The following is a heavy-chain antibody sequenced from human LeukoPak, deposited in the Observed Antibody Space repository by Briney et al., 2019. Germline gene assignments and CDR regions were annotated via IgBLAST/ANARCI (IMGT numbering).Heavy chain of an antibody. CDR2: IYYSGST. CDR3: ARALFYYDSSGCAFDT. D-gene: IGHD3-22*01. Sequence: SETLSLTCTVSSGSISSYYWSWIRQPPGKGLEWIGYIYYSGSTNYNPSLKSRVTISVDTSKNQFSLKLSSVTAADTAVYYCARALFYYDSSGCAFDTWGQGTMVTVSS. CDR1: SGSISSYY. J-gene: IGHJ3*02. V-gene: IGHV4-59*01.